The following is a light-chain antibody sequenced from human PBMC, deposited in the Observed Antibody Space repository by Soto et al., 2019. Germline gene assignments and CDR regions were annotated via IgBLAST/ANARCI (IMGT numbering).Light chain of an antibody. CDR1: QSIDVD. J-gene: IGKJ1*01. CDR3: HHYNHWPWT. V-gene: IGKV3-15*01. Sequence: EIVMTQSPATLSVSPGERATLSCRASQSIDVDLAWYQQKPGQAPRLLFYGASTRATGVPVRFSGSGSGAEFTLTISSLQSEDFALYYCHHYNHWPWTFGQGTKVEIK. CDR2: GAS.